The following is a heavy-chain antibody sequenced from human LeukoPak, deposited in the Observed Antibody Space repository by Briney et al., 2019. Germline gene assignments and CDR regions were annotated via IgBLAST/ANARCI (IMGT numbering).Heavy chain of an antibody. V-gene: IGHV4-59*12. J-gene: IGHJ3*02. CDR2: IYYSGNT. Sequence: SETLSLTCTASGASISSYYWKWVRQPPGKGLEWIGYIYYSGNTNYNPSLKSRVTMSVDTSKNQFSLKVTSVTAADTAVYYCERFRNFVSDIWGQGTMVTVSS. D-gene: IGHD3-16*01. CDR3: ERFRNFVSDI. CDR1: GASISSYY.